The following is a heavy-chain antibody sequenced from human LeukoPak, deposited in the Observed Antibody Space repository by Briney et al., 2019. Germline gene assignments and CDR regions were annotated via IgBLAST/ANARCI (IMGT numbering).Heavy chain of an antibody. CDR1: GFTFYDYT. V-gene: IGHV3-43*01. CDR2: IIWAGGST. J-gene: IGHJ4*02. Sequence: GGSLRLSCAASGFTFYDYTMHWVRQAPRKGLEWVSLIIWAGGSTYYADSVKGRFTISRDNSKNSLYLQMNSLRTEDTALYYCAKDIVPKTIYVPAFDYWGQGTLVTVSS. D-gene: IGHD3-16*01. CDR3: AKDIVPKTIYVPAFDY.